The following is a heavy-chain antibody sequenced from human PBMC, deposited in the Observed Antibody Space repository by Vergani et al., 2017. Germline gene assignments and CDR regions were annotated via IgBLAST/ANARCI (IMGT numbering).Heavy chain of an antibody. J-gene: IGHJ3*02. Sequence: QLQMQESGPGLVKPPETLSLTCTVSGDSISSRTYYWGWIRQPPGKGLEWIGSTYYSGSTYYNPSLESRVTISVDTSKNQFSLRLSSVTAADTAVYYCARERSGWYQAFDIWGQGTMVTVSS. CDR3: ARERSGWYQAFDI. CDR1: GDSISSRTYY. CDR2: TYYSGST. D-gene: IGHD6-19*01. V-gene: IGHV4-39*07.